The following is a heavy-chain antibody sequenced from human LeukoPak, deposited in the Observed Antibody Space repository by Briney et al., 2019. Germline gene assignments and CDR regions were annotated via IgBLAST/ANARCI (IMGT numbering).Heavy chain of an antibody. V-gene: IGHV4-59*01. Sequence: SETLSLTCTVSGGSITSYYWSWIRQPPGKGLEWIGCIYYSGSHNYNPSIKSRVTISGDTSKNQFSLKLNSVTAADTAVYYCARSQYCSSTSCYGMGWFDPLGPGNPGHRLL. CDR3: ARSQYCSSTSCYGMGWFDP. D-gene: IGHD2-2*01. J-gene: IGHJ5*02. CDR2: IYYSGSH. CDR1: GGSITSYY.